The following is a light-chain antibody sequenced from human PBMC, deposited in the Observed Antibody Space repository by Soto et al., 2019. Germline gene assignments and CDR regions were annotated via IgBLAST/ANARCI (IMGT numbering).Light chain of an antibody. V-gene: IGKV4-1*01. J-gene: IGKJ2*01. CDR1: QSVLYSSNNENY. Sequence: DIVMTQSPDSLAVSLGERATINCKSSQSVLYSSNNENYLAWYQQKPGQPPKLLIYWASTRKSGVPDRFSGSGSGTDFTLTISRLQAEDVAVYYCQQYYSTPYTFGQGTKLEIK. CDR3: QQYYSTPYT. CDR2: WAS.